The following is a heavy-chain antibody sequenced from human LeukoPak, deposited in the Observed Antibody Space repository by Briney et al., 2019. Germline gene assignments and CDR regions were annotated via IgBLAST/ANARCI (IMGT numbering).Heavy chain of an antibody. J-gene: IGHJ3*02. Sequence: GGSLRLSCAASGFTFSSYSMNWVRQAPGKGLEWVSYISSSSSTIYYADSVKGRFTISRDNAKNSLYLQMNSLRDEDTAVYYCARERVYYYDSSGYRHDAFDIWGQGTMVTVSS. CDR3: ARERVYYYDSSGYRHDAFDI. CDR1: GFTFSSYS. V-gene: IGHV3-48*02. CDR2: ISSSSSTI. D-gene: IGHD3-22*01.